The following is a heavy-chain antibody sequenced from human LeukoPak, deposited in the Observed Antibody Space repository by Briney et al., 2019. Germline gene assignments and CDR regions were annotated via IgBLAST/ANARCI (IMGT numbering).Heavy chain of an antibody. CDR3: ARGTLTAPRSAFDI. Sequence: ASVKVSCKSSGYTSSSYGISWMRQAPGQGLEWMGWINPDSGGTHYAQNFQGWVTMTRDTSISTAYMELSRLRSDDTAVYYCARGTLTAPRSAFDIWGQGTMVTVSS. CDR1: GYTSSSYG. CDR2: INPDSGGT. J-gene: IGHJ3*02. D-gene: IGHD1-14*01. V-gene: IGHV1-2*04.